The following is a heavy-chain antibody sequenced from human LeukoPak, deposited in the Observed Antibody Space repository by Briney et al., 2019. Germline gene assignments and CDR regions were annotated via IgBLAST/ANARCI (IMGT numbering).Heavy chain of an antibody. CDR2: IYTSGST. D-gene: IGHD5-24*01. CDR1: GGSLSSYY. Sequence: ASETLSLTCTVSGGSLSSYYMSWIRQPAGKGLEWIGRIYTSGSTNYNPSLKSRVTMSVDTSKNQFSLKLSSVTAAEKAVYYCARNRRGRDGYNYYYDYWGQGNLVTVSS. V-gene: IGHV4-4*07. J-gene: IGHJ4*02. CDR3: ARNRRGRDGYNYYYDY.